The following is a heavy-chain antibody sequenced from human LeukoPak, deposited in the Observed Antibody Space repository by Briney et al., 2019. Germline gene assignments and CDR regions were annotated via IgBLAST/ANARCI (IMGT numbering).Heavy chain of an antibody. Sequence: GGSLRLSCAASGFTFSSYSMNWVRQAPGRGLEWISYISSRSGTIYYADSVKGRFTIPRDNAKNSLYLQMNSLRAEDTGVYFCARDQPLIPGTGPGSWGQGTLVTVSS. CDR2: ISSRSGTI. CDR1: GFTFSSYS. V-gene: IGHV3-48*01. CDR3: ARDQPLIPGTGPGS. J-gene: IGHJ5*02. D-gene: IGHD3/OR15-3a*01.